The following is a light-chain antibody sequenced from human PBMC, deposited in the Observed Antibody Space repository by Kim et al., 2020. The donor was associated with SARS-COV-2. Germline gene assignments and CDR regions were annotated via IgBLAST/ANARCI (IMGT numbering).Light chain of an antibody. CDR2: KSS. CDR3: QQYYTWT. J-gene: IGKJ1*01. CDR1: QSIERW. V-gene: IGKV1-5*01. Sequence: LSASVGDTVTITCRASQSIERWVAWYQQKPGTPPKLLIYKSSNLEPGVPSKFSGSGVGTEFTLTIAGLQPDDSATYYCQQYYTWTFGQGTKVDIK.